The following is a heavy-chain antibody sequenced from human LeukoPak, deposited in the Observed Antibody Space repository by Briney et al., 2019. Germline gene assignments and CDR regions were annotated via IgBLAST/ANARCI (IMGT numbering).Heavy chain of an antibody. J-gene: IGHJ4*02. V-gene: IGHV3-30-3*02. Sequence: GRSLRLSCAASGFTFSSYAMHWVRQAPGKGLEWVAVISYDGSNKYYADSVKGRFTISRDNSKNTLYLQMNSLRAEDTAVYYCAKLGIAAAVDYWGQGTLVTVSS. D-gene: IGHD6-13*01. CDR1: GFTFSSYA. CDR3: AKLGIAAAVDY. CDR2: ISYDGSNK.